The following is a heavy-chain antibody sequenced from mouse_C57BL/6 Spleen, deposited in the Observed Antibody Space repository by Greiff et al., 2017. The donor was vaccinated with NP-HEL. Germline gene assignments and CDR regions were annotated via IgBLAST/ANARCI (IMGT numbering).Heavy chain of an antibody. Sequence: EVQLVESGGGLVQPGGSLKLSCAASGFTFSDYGMAWVRQAPRKGPEWVAFISNLAYSIYYADTVTGRFTISRENAKNTLYLEMSSLRSEDTAMYYCARGDDYGGTWFAYWGQGTLVTVSA. D-gene: IGHD2-4*01. CDR1: GFTFSDYG. CDR3: ARGDDYGGTWFAY. V-gene: IGHV5-15*01. CDR2: ISNLAYSI. J-gene: IGHJ3*01.